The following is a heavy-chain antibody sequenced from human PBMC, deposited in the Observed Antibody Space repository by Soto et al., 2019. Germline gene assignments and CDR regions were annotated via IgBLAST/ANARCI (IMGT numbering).Heavy chain of an antibody. CDR3: AIVGQASWTTPFDY. Sequence: PQEKLRDTYTVSGGTIRNYYCNGFRQLAGKGLEWIGRIDTSGSTNHNPSLKSRVTMSVDTSKQEFSLKLSSVTAADTALYYFAIVGQASWTTPFDYWALGPL. CDR2: IDTSGST. J-gene: IGHJ4*01. CDR1: GGTIRNYY. D-gene: IGHD2-15*01. V-gene: IGHV4-4*07.